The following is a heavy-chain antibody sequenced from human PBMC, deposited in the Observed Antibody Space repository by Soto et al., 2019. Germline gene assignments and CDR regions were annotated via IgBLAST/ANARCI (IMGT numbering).Heavy chain of an antibody. V-gene: IGHV4-61*01. D-gene: IGHD3-16*01. J-gene: IGHJ5*02. CDR1: GAFVTSGLYY. Sequence: QVQLQESGPGLVKPAETLSLTCSVSGAFVTSGLYYWTWIRQPPGRGLEWMGFIYDGGGSNYSPSLRGRVTMSVDSSKNQFSLNLTSVTAADTAVYYCARADGREFDYDDVWGTRGDWFDPWGQGTLVTVSS. CDR3: ARADGREFDYDDVWGTRGDWFDP. CDR2: IYDGGGS.